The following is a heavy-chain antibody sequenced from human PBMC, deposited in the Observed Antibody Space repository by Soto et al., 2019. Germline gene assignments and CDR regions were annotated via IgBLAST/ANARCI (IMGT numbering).Heavy chain of an antibody. Sequence: QVKLVQSGPEVKEPGSSVKVSCKTSGGTFSSYSLNWVRQAPGQGLEWMGVITPLYGTKNYAQRFRGRVTFAADESTSTVFMELTRATSDDTAVYFCARGGTLKPFDLWGQGTLVTVSS. V-gene: IGHV1-69*12. CDR3: ARGGTLKPFDL. J-gene: IGHJ5*02. CDR2: ITPLYGTK. CDR1: GGTFSSYS. D-gene: IGHD3-16*01.